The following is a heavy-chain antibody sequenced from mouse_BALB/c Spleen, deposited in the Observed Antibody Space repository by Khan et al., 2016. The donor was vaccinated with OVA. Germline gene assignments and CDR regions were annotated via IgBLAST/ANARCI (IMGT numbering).Heavy chain of an antibody. Sequence: QVQLQQPGTELVRPGASMKLSCKASGYTFTNCWINWVKQRPGQGLEWIGNIYPSDSYTNYNQKFKDKATLTVDESSSTAYMQLSSPTSEDSAVYYCSRDVRLHYYAMDYWGQGTSVTVSS. CDR2: IYPSDSYT. J-gene: IGHJ4*01. D-gene: IGHD2-14*01. V-gene: IGHV1-69*02. CDR3: SRDVRLHYYAMDY. CDR1: GYTFTNCW.